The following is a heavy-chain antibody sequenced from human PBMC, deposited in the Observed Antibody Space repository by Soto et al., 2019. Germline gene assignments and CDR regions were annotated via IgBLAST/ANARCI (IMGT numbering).Heavy chain of an antibody. V-gene: IGHV4-4*02. Sequence: NPSETLSLTCAFSVGSLTSGNWWTWVRQSPQRGLEYIGEIFHDGTANYYPSFEGRVAMSVDTSRNQFSLKLTSVTAADTAVYFCARLVFDTSLNYMYFEFWRPGTLVIVS. D-gene: IGHD3-10*01. CDR3: ARLVFDTSLNYMYFEF. J-gene: IGHJ4*02. CDR1: VGSLTSGNW. CDR2: IFHDGTA.